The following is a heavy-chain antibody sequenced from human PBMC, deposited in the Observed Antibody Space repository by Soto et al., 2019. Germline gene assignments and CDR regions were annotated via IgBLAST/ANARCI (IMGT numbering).Heavy chain of an antibody. J-gene: IGHJ2*01. D-gene: IGHD4-17*01. CDR1: GGSIRGGGYY. Sequence: QVQLQASGPGLVKTSETLSLTCTVSGGSIRGGGYYWSWIRQPPGKGLEWIGYTYDSGSTYYNPSLKSRISISVDTFKNQSSLRLTYVTASYTAVDYCAREIIPLTTDWYFDLWGRGTLVTVSS. CDR3: AREIIPLTTDWYFDL. CDR2: TYDSGST. V-gene: IGHV4-30-4*01.